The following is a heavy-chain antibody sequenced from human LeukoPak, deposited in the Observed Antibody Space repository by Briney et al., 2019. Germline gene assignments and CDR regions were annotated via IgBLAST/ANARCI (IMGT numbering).Heavy chain of an antibody. CDR2: INPHSGGT. D-gene: IGHD3-10*01. J-gene: IGHJ4*02. V-gene: IGHV1-2*02. CDR3: ARNWVTMVRGVIMGYFDY. Sequence: GASVKVSCKASGYTFTDYYMHWVRQAPGQGLEWMGWINPHSGGTDHAQKFQGRVTMTRDTSISTAYMELSRLRSDDTAVYYCARNWVTMVRGVIMGYFDYWGQGTLVTVSS. CDR1: GYTFTDYY.